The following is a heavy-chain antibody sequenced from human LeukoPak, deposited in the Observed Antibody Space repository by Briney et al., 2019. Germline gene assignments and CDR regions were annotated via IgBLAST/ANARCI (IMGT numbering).Heavy chain of an antibody. J-gene: IGHJ4*02. CDR2: ISWNSGSI. CDR3: ARDSYGVDY. V-gene: IGHV3-9*01. D-gene: IGHD1-26*01. Sequence: PGGSLRLSCAASGFTFDDYAMHWVRQAPGKGLEWVSGISWNSGSIGYADSVKGRFTISRDNAKNSLYLQMNSLRAEDTAVYYCARDSYGVDYWGQGTLVTVSS. CDR1: GFTFDDYA.